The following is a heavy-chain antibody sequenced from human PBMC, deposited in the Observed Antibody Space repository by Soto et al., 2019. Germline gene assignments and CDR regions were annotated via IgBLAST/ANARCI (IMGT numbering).Heavy chain of an antibody. CDR1: GFTFSSYA. V-gene: IGHV3-23*01. D-gene: IGHD3-10*01. J-gene: IGHJ6*03. CDR2: ISWSSGSI. CDR3: AKAYGSGSYEGYYYYYYMDV. Sequence: GGSLRLSCSASGFTFSSYAMSWVRQAPGKGLEWVSAISWSSGSIYYADSVKGRFTISRDNAKNTLYLQMNSLRAEDTALYYCAKAYGSGSYEGYYYYYYMDVWGKGTTVTVAS.